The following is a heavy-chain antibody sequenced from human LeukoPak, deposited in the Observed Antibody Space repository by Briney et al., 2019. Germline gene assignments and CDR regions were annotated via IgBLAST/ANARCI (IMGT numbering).Heavy chain of an antibody. CDR2: INHSGST. CDR3: ARGKHCSGGSCGRFDP. J-gene: IGHJ5*02. Sequence: PSETLSLTCAVYGGSFSGYYWSWIRQPPGKGLEWIGEINHSGSTNYNPSLKSRVTISVDTSKNQFSLKLSSVTAADTAVYYCARGKHCSGGSCGRFDPWGQEPWSPSPQ. D-gene: IGHD2-15*01. CDR1: GGSFSGYY. V-gene: IGHV4-34*01.